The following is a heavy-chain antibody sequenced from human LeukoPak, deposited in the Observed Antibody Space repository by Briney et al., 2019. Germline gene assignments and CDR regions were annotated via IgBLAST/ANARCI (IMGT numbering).Heavy chain of an antibody. CDR2: IYSGGST. CDR3: ARNPVGDYDFWSGYFT. CDR1: GFTVSSNY. J-gene: IGHJ5*02. V-gene: IGHV3-66*01. Sequence: GGSLRLSCAASGFTVSSNYMSWVRQAPGKGLEWVSVIYSGGSTYYADSVKGRFTISRDNSKNTLYPQMNSLRAEDTAVYYCARNPVGDYDFWSGYFTWGQGTLVTVSS. D-gene: IGHD3-3*01.